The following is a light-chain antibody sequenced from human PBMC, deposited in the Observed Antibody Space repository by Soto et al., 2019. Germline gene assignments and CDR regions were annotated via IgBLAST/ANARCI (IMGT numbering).Light chain of an antibody. Sequence: EIVMTQSPATLSVSPGEGATLSCRASQSVRSNLAWYQQKPGQAPRLLIYGASTRATGTPARFSGTEPGTEFTLTISSLQSEDFAVYYCQQYDNWPPWTFGQGTRVEIK. CDR1: QSVRSN. CDR3: QQYDNWPPWT. CDR2: GAS. V-gene: IGKV3-15*01. J-gene: IGKJ1*01.